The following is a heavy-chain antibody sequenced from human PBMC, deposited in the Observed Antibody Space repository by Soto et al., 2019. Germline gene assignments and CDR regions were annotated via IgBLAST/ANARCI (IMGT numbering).Heavy chain of an antibody. J-gene: IGHJ4*02. CDR3: ARVSHSSGYYYVLHYFDY. D-gene: IGHD3-22*01. V-gene: IGHV4-61*08. Sequence: PSETLSLTCTVSGGSISSGGYYWSWIRQPPGKGLEWICYIYYSGSTNYNPSLKSRVTISVDTSKKQFSLKLSSVTAADTAVYYCARVSHSSGYYYVLHYFDYWGQGTLVTVSS. CDR2: IYYSGST. CDR1: GGSISSGGYY.